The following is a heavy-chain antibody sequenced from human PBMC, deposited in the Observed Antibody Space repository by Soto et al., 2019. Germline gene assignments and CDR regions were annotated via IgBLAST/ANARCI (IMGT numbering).Heavy chain of an antibody. J-gene: IGHJ5*02. CDR3: ASGRYYDSSGYFRMEFDN. CDR1: GGSFRGYY. CDR2: INHSGST. Sequence: SETLSLTCAVYGGSFRGYYWSWIRQPPGKGLEWIGEINHSGSTNYNPSLKRRGTISVDTSKNQFSLKLSSVTAADTSVYYCASGRYYDSSGYFRMEFDNWGQGTLVTVSS. V-gene: IGHV4-34*01. D-gene: IGHD3-22*01.